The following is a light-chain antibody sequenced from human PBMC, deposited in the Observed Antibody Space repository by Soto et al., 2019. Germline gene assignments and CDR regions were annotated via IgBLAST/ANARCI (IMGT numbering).Light chain of an antibody. CDR3: AGWDGSLKGFV. J-gene: IGLJ1*01. CDR2: ENN. Sequence: QSVLTQPPSASGAPGQRVTISCSGSASNIGRDPVNWYQQVPGTAPKLLIYENNHRPSGVPDRFSGCKSGTSASLVISGLQSEDEAEYFCAGWDGSLKGFVFGTGTKVTVL. CDR1: ASNIGRDP. V-gene: IGLV1-44*01.